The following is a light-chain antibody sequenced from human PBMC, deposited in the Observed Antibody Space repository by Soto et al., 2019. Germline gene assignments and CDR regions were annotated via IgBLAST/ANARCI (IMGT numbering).Light chain of an antibody. CDR1: QDINNY. Sequence: DIQMTQSPSSLSASVGDRVTITCQASQDINNYVNWYQQKPGKAPKLLIFDASTLKTGVPSRFSGSGSGTDFTFTISSLQPEDFATYYCQQSYSAPRTFGQGTKVDIK. CDR3: QQSYSAPRT. CDR2: DAS. J-gene: IGKJ2*01. V-gene: IGKV1-33*01.